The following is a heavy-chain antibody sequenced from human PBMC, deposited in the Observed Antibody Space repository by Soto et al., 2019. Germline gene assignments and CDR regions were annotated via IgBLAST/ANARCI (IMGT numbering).Heavy chain of an antibody. Sequence: EVQLVESGGGLVKPGESLTLSCAASAFTFSNAWMSWVRQAPGKGLEWVGRIRSKTDGGTADYTAPVQGRFIISRDDSKNTVSLQMNSLKIEDTGVYYCTTEGRDWGQGTLVTVSS. CDR1: AFTFSNAW. CDR3: TTEGRD. CDR2: IRSKTDGGTA. J-gene: IGHJ4*02. V-gene: IGHV3-15*01.